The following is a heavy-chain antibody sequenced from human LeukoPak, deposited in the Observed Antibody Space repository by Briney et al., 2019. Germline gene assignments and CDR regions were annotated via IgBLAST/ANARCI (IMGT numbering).Heavy chain of an antibody. CDR3: ARHRRKYSSSWYFGWFDP. V-gene: IGHV4-34*01. Sequence: SETLSLTCAVYGGSFSGYYWSWIRQPPGKGLEWIGEINHSGSTNYNPSLKSRVTISVDTSKNQFSLKLSSVTAADTAVYYCARHRRKYSSSWYFGWFDPWGQGTLVTVSS. J-gene: IGHJ5*02. CDR1: GGSFSGYY. D-gene: IGHD6-13*01. CDR2: INHSGST.